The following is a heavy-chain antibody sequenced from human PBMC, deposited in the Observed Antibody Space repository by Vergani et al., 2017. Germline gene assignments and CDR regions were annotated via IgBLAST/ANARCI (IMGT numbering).Heavy chain of an antibody. Sequence: QVQLVQSGAEVKKPGASVKVSCKASGYTFTSYGISWVRQAPGQGLEWMGWINAGNGNTKYSQKFQGRVTITRDTSASTAYMELSSLRSEDTAVYYCAKGGEDIVVVPAAIGHDWFDPWGQGTLVTVSS. CDR2: INAGNGNT. D-gene: IGHD2-2*01. CDR3: AKGGEDIVVVPAAIGHDWFDP. V-gene: IGHV1-18*01. CDR1: GYTFTSYG. J-gene: IGHJ5*02.